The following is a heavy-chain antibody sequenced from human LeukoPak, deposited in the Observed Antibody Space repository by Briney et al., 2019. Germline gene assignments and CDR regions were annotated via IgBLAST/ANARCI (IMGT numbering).Heavy chain of an antibody. Sequence: ASVKVSCKASGYSSTYVFTTYPIHWVRQAPGQGLEWPGMINLRGDATIYAQKFQGRVTMTSDSSTTTVYMELSSLKSEDTGLYYCARKWSSRDWFDPWGQGTLVTVSS. CDR1: GYSSTYVFTTYP. D-gene: IGHD2-8*01. CDR3: ARKWSSRDWFDP. J-gene: IGHJ5*02. CDR2: INLRGDAT. V-gene: IGHV1-46*01.